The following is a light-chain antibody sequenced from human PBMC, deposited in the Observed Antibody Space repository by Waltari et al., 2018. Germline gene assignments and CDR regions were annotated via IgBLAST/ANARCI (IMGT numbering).Light chain of an antibody. Sequence: QSALTQPASVSGSPAQSITISCAGTSSDVGAYNDVAWYQQHSGKAPKLIISDVNNRPAGVSNRFSGSKSGNTASLIISGLQADDEADYYCSSYTTSSTYVFGTGTTVSVL. CDR1: SSDVGAYND. J-gene: IGLJ1*01. V-gene: IGLV2-14*03. CDR3: SSYTTSSTYV. CDR2: DVN.